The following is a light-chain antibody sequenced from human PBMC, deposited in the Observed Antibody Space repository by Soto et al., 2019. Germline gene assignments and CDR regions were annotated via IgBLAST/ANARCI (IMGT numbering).Light chain of an antibody. CDR1: QSVLYSSNNKNY. Sequence: DIVMTQSPDSLAVSLGERATINCKSSQSVLYSSNNKNYLAWYQQKPGQPPTVLIYWASTRESGVPARFSGSGSGTDFTLTISSLQAEDVAVYYCQQYCSTPPTFGQGTKVEIK. CDR3: QQYCSTPPT. J-gene: IGKJ1*01. V-gene: IGKV4-1*01. CDR2: WAS.